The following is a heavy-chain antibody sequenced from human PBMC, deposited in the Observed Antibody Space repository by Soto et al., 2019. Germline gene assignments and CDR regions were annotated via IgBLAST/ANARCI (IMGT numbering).Heavy chain of an antibody. J-gene: IGHJ4*02. CDR3: ARLTIAVAGFDY. CDR2: IYYSGST. CDR1: GGSISSSSYY. Sequence: PSETLSLTCTVSGGSISSSSYYWGWIRQPPGKGLEWIGSIYYSGSTYYNPSLKSRVTISVDTSKNQFSLKLSSVTAADTAVYYCARLTIAVAGFDYWGQRTLVTVSS. V-gene: IGHV4-39*01. D-gene: IGHD6-19*01.